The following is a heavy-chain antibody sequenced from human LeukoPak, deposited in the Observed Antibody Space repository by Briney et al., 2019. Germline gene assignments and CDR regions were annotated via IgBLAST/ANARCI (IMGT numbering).Heavy chain of an antibody. D-gene: IGHD2-15*01. CDR1: GGSISSYY. V-gene: IGHV4-59*08. Sequence: SETLSLTCTVSGGSISSYYWSWIRQPPGKGLEWIGYIYYSGSTNYNPSLKSRVTISVDTSKNQFSLKLSSVTAADTAVYYCARQSVGSYYYYYGMDVWGQGTTVTVSS. J-gene: IGHJ6*02. CDR3: ARQSVGSYYYYYGMDV. CDR2: IYYSGST.